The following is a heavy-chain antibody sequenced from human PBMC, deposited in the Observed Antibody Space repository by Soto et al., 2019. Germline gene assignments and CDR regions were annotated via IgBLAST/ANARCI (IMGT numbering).Heavy chain of an antibody. CDR1: GGSLSGYY. D-gene: IGHD2-15*01. Sequence: QVQLQQWGAGLLKPSETLSLTCAVYGGSLSGYYWSWIRQPPGKGLEWIGEINHSGSTNYNPSLKSRVTISVDTSKNQFSLKLSSVTAADTAVYYCASRVVVAATIDYWGQGTLVTVSS. V-gene: IGHV4-34*01. J-gene: IGHJ4*02. CDR2: INHSGST. CDR3: ASRVVVAATIDY.